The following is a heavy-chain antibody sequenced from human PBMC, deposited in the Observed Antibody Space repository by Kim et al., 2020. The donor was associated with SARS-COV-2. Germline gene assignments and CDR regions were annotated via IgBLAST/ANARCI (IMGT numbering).Heavy chain of an antibody. V-gene: IGHV5-51*01. D-gene: IGHD6-13*01. Sequence: GESLKISCEGSGYSFTSYWIGWVRQMPGKGLEWMGIIYPDDSDTRYSPSFQGQVTISADKSISTAYLQWSSLNASDTAMYYCAKHDSSSQKIYGMDVWGQGTTVTVSS. CDR3: AKHDSSSQKIYGMDV. CDR2: IYPDDSDT. J-gene: IGHJ6*02. CDR1: GYSFTSYW.